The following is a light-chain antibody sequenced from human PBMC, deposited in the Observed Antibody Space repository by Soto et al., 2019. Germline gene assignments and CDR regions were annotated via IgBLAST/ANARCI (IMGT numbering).Light chain of an antibody. CDR3: SSYTSSSTSI. CDR2: DVT. CDR1: SSDVGGYNY. Sequence: QPALTQPASVSGSPGQSITISCTGTSSDVGGYNYVSWYQHHPGKAPKLMIYDVTNRPSGVSNRFSGSKSGNTASLASSGLQAEDEADYYCSSYTSSSTSIFGGVTKLTVL. J-gene: IGLJ2*01. V-gene: IGLV2-14*03.